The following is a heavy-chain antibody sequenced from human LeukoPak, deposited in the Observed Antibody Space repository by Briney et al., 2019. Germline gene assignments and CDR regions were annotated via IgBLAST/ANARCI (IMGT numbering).Heavy chain of an antibody. D-gene: IGHD3-10*01. J-gene: IGHJ4*02. V-gene: IGHV4-59*12. Sequence: SETLSLTCTVSGGSISSYYWSWIRQPPGKGLEWIGYIYYSGSTNYNPSLKSRVTISVDTSKNQFSLKLSSVTAAGTAVYYCARDSNYGSGSYYPVGGPDYWGQGTLVTVSS. CDR3: ARDSNYGSGSYYPVGGPDY. CDR1: GGSISSYY. CDR2: IYYSGST.